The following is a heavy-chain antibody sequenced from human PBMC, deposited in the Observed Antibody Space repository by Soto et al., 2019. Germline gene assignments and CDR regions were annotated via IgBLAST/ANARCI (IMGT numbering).Heavy chain of an antibody. CDR3: ARGERWLQPTHFDY. Sequence: GGSLRLSCAASGFTFSSYAMHWVRQAPGKGLEWVAVISYDGSNKYYADSVKGRFTISRDNSKNTLYLQMNSLRAEDTAVYYCARGERWLQPTHFDYWGQGTLVTVSS. V-gene: IGHV3-30-3*01. CDR1: GFTFSSYA. CDR2: ISYDGSNK. D-gene: IGHD5-12*01. J-gene: IGHJ4*02.